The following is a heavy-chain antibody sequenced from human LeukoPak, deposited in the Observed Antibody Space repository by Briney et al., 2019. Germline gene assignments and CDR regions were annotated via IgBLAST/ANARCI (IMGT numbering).Heavy chain of an antibody. CDR1: GFTFSSYW. Sequence: GGSLRLSCAASGFTFSSYWMSWVRQAPGKGLEWVANIKQDGSEKYYVDSAKGRFTISRDNAKNSLYLQMNSLRAEDTAVYYCARENYEILTGYYFPAGGQNWFDPWGQGTLVTVSS. D-gene: IGHD3-9*01. CDR3: ARENYEILTGYYFPAGGQNWFDP. J-gene: IGHJ5*02. V-gene: IGHV3-7*01. CDR2: IKQDGSEK.